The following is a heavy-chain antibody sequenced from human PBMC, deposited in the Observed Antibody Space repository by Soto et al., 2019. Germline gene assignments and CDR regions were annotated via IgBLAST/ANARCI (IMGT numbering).Heavy chain of an antibody. CDR1: VYTYTRYG. D-gene: IGHD6-13*01. CDR2: INPSGGST. CDR3: ARGRAAAGTANDY. Sequence: VSCKASVYTYTRYGISWIRQAAGQGLEWMGIINPSGGSTSYAQKFQGRVTMTRDTSTSTVYMELSSLRSEDTAVYYCARGRAAAGTANDYWGQGTLVTVSS. V-gene: IGHV1-46*01. J-gene: IGHJ4*02.